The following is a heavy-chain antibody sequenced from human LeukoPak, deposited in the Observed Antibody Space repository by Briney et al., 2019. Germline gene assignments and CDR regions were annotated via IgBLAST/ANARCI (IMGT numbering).Heavy chain of an antibody. D-gene: IGHD2-21*02. V-gene: IGHV3-23*01. CDR3: AKDGTGCGGDCYSDY. J-gene: IGHJ4*02. Sequence: GGSLRLSCAASGFTFSAYGMSWFRQAPGKGLEWVSAITYSSGNTYYADSVKGRFTIFRDNSKNTLYLQTNTLRAEDTALYYCAKDGTGCGGDCYSDYWGQGTLVTVSS. CDR1: GFTFSAYG. CDR2: ITYSSGNT.